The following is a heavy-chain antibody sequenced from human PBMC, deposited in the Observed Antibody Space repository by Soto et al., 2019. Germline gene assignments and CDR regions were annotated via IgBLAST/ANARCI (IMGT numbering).Heavy chain of an antibody. V-gene: IGHV1-69*13. CDR2: IIPIFGTA. CDR3: ARATGYCSGGSCYSLLYYFDY. D-gene: IGHD2-15*01. J-gene: IGHJ4*02. CDR1: GGTFSSYA. Sequence: ASVKVSCKASGGTFSSYAISWVRQAPGQGLEWMGGIIPIFGTANYAQKFQGRVTITADESTSTAYMELSSLRSEDTAVYYCARATGYCSGGSCYSLLYYFDYWGQGTLVTVSS.